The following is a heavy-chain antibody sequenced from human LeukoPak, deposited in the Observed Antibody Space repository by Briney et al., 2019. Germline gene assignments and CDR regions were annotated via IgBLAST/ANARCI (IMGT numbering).Heavy chain of an antibody. CDR3: AREYSSGWYAIFDP. V-gene: IGHV1-8*01. CDR2: MNPNSGNT. Sequence: ASVTVSCTASGYTFTSYDINWVRQATGQGLEWMGWMNPNSGNTGYAQKFQGRVTMTRNTSISTAYMELSSLRSEDTAVYYCAREYSSGWYAIFDPWGQGTLVTVSS. D-gene: IGHD6-19*01. J-gene: IGHJ5*02. CDR1: GYTFTSYD.